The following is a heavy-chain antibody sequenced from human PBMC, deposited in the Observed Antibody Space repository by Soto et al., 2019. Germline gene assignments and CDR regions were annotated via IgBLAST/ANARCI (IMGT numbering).Heavy chain of an antibody. CDR2: IKPISDIT. CDR1: GDTFGRFT. CDR3: ARDPSTTNKLIGVWFDP. Sequence: SVKVSCKASGDTFGRFTINWVRQAPGQGLEWMGGIKPISDITNYAQRFQGRVTFTADASTSTVYLELSSLRSEDTAMYYCARDPSTTNKLIGVWFDPWGQGTLVTVSP. J-gene: IGHJ5*02. V-gene: IGHV1-69*13. D-gene: IGHD1-1*01.